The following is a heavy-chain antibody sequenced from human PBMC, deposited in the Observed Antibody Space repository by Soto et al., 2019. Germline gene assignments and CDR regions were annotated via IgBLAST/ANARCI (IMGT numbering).Heavy chain of an antibody. J-gene: IGHJ5*02. CDR1: GGSVSSGSYY. Sequence: SETLSLTCTVSGGSVSSGSYYWSWIRQPPGEGLEWIGYIYYSGSTNYNPSLKSRVTISVDTSKNQFSLKLSSVTAADTAVYDCASITIFGVVTTIDPWGQGALVTVSS. CDR2: IYYSGST. CDR3: ASITIFGVVTTIDP. V-gene: IGHV4-61*01. D-gene: IGHD3-3*01.